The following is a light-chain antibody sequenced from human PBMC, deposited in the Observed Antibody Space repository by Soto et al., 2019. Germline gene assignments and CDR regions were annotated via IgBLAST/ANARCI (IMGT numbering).Light chain of an antibody. CDR2: GAS. J-gene: IGKJ5*01. V-gene: IGKV3-15*01. CDR3: QQRSNWRIT. Sequence: EIVMTQSPATLSVSPGEGATLSCRASQSVSSNLTWYQQKPGQAPRLLIYGASTRATGVPARFSGSGSGTEFTLTISSLQSEDFAVYYCQQRSNWRITFGQGTRLEIK. CDR1: QSVSSN.